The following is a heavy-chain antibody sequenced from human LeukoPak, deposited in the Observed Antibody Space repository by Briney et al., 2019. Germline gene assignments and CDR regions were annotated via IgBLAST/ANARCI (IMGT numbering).Heavy chain of an antibody. CDR3: ARNRVDYDYVWGSYRYWFDP. CDR1: GRSFSVYY. CDR2: INHRGSA. V-gene: IGHV4-34*01. Sequence: PSETLSLTCAVYGRSFSVYYWSWIRQPPGKGREWIGEINHRGSANYNPSLKSRVTISADTSKNQFSLKLSSVTAADTAVYYCARNRVDYDYVWGSYRYWFDPWGQGNLVTVSS. J-gene: IGHJ5*02. D-gene: IGHD3-16*02.